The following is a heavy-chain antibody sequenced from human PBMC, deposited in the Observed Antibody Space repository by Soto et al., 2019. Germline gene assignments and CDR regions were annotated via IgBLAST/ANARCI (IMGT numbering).Heavy chain of an antibody. CDR3: ARDGTVLVATINIFDY. CDR2: IGTAGDT. V-gene: IGHV3-13*04. Sequence: GGSLRLSCAASGFTFSSYDMHWVRQATGKGLEWVSAIGTAGDTYYPGSVKGRFTISRENAKNSLYLQMNSLRAGDTVVFYCARDGTVLVATINIFDYWGQGTPVTVSS. J-gene: IGHJ4*02. D-gene: IGHD5-12*01. CDR1: GFTFSSYD.